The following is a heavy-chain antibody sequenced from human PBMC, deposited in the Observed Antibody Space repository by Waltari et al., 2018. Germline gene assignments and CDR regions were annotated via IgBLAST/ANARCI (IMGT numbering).Heavy chain of an antibody. D-gene: IGHD3-22*01. CDR1: GYSISSGYY. CDR3: ARDQGSGYPN. Sequence: QVQLQESGPGLVKPSETLSLTCAVSGYSISSGYYWGWIRQPPGKGLEYIGYIYYSGSTNYNPSLKSRVTISLDTSKNQFSLKVSSVTAADTAVYYCARDQGSGYPNWGQGTLVTVSS. V-gene: IGHV4-61*01. CDR2: IYYSGST. J-gene: IGHJ4*02.